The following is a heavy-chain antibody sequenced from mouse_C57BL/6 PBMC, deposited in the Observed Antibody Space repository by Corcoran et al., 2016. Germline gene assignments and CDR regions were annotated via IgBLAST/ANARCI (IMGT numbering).Heavy chain of an antibody. CDR3: AREPYGSRGYFDG. D-gene: IGHD1-1*01. Sequence: EVQLQQSGPELVKPGASVKISCKASGYTFTDYYMNWVKQCHGKSLEWIGDINPNNGGTSYNQKFNGKDTLTVDKASSTAYMELRSLTSEDSAVYYCAREPYGSRGYFDGWGTGTTVTVSS. V-gene: IGHV1-26*01. CDR2: INPNNGGT. J-gene: IGHJ1*03. CDR1: GYTFTDYY.